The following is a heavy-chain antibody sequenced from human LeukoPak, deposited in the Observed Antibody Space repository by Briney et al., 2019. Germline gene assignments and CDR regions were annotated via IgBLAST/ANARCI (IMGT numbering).Heavy chain of an antibody. J-gene: IGHJ4*02. V-gene: IGHV4-39*01. D-gene: IGHD6-13*01. CDR2: IYYSGST. Sequence: SETLSLTCTVSGGSISSSSYYWGWIRQPPGKGLEWIGSIYYSGSTYYNPSLKSRVTISVDTSKNQFSLKLSSVTAADTAVYYCARHGAAAAPYYFDCWGQGTLVTVSS. CDR3: ARHGAAAAPYYFDC. CDR1: GGSISSSSYY.